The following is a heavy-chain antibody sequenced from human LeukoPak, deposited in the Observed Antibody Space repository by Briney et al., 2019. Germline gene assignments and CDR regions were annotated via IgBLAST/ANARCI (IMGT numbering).Heavy chain of an antibody. CDR1: GFIFNTYV. V-gene: IGHV3-30*02. CDR2: IRYDGSNK. J-gene: IGHJ4*02. Sequence: GGSLRLSCAASGFIFNTYVMHWVRQAPGKGLEWLAFIRYDGSNKNYADSVKGRFTISRDNSKNTLYLQMNSLRAEDTAVYYCARAGIRLAYDYWGQRTLVTASS. CDR3: ARAGIRLAYDY. D-gene: IGHD3-16*01.